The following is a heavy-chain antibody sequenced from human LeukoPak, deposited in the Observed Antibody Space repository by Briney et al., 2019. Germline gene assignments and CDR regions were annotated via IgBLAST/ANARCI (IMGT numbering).Heavy chain of an antibody. CDR1: GFTFSSYA. J-gene: IGHJ4*02. D-gene: IGHD1-26*01. CDR2: ISYDGSNK. V-gene: IGHV3-30*14. Sequence: GGSLRLSCAASGFTFSSYAMHWVRQAPGKGLEWVAVISYDGSNKYYADSVKGRFTISRDNSKNTLYLQMNSLRAEDTAVYYCATQWELNTKLTDYWGQGTLVTVSS. CDR3: ATQWELNTKLTDY.